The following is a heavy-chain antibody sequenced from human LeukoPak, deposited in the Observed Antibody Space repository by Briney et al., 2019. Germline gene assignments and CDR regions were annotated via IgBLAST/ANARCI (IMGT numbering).Heavy chain of an antibody. Sequence: GGSLRLSCAASGFTLSSYWMHWVRQAPGKGLVWVSRINSDGSSTSYADSVKGRFTISRDNAKNTLYLQMNSLRAEDTAVYYCARVNRAMTTLFYFDYWGQGTLVTVSS. V-gene: IGHV3-74*01. D-gene: IGHD3-16*01. J-gene: IGHJ4*02. CDR1: GFTLSSYW. CDR2: INSDGSST. CDR3: ARVNRAMTTLFYFDY.